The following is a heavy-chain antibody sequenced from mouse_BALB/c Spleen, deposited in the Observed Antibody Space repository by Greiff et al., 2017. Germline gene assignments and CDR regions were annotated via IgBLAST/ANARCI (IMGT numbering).Heavy chain of an antibody. CDR1: GYSITSDYA. V-gene: IGHV3-2*02. J-gene: IGHJ2*01. CDR2: ISYSGST. Sequence: EVQLVESGPGLVKPSQSLSLTCTVTGYSITSDYAWNWIRQFPGNKLEWMGYISYSGSTSYNPSLKSRISITRDTSKNQFFLQLNSVTTEDTATYYCARRYYGYYFDYWGQGTTLTVSS. D-gene: IGHD1-2*01. CDR3: ARRYYGYYFDY.